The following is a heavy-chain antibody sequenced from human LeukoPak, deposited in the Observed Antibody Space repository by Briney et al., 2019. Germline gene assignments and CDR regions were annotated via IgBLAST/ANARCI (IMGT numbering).Heavy chain of an antibody. CDR2: IIPIFGTA. CDR3: ARQICGGDCYSTKIYYYYYMDV. J-gene: IGHJ6*03. D-gene: IGHD2-21*02. CDR1: GGTFTSYA. V-gene: IGHV1-69*05. Sequence: ASVKVSCKASGGTFTSYAISWVRQAPGQGLEWMGGIIPIFGTANYAQKFQGRVTMTRDTSTSTVYMELSSLRSEDTAVYYCARQICGGDCYSTKIYYYYYMDVWAKGTTVTISS.